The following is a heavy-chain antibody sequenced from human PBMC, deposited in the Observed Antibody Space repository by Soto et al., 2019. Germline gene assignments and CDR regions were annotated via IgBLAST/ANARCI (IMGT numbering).Heavy chain of an antibody. CDR1: GGTFSSYT. J-gene: IGHJ4*02. V-gene: IGHV1-69*02. CDR2: IIPILGIA. D-gene: IGHD3-10*01. CDR3: VKSFYGSGSSYPHFDH. Sequence: GASVKVSCKASGGTFSSYTISWVRQAPGQGLEWMGRIIPILGIANYAQKFQGRVTITADKSTSTAYMELSSLRAEDTAVYYCVKSFYGSGSSYPHFDHWGQGTLVTVSS.